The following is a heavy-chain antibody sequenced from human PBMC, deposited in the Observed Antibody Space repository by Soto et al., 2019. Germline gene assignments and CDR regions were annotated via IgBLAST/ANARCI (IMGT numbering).Heavy chain of an antibody. CDR2: ISSSSSTI. J-gene: IGHJ6*02. CDR1: GFTFSSYS. Sequence: PGGSLRLSCAASGFTFSSYSMNWVRQAPGKGLEWVSYISSSSSTIYYADSVKGRFTISRDNAKNSLYLQMNSLRDEDTAVYYCARVPLSSGSYGMDVWGQGTTVTVSS. D-gene: IGHD3-22*01. CDR3: ARVPLSSGSYGMDV. V-gene: IGHV3-48*02.